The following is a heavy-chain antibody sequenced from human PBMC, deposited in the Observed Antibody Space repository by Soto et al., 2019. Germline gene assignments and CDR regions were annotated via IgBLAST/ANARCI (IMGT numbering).Heavy chain of an antibody. CDR1: GFYISSYY. Sequence: PSVPMSLTYPFSGFYISSYYLSWIRQPTGKGLEWIGCIYYGGSTYYNPSLNSRVTLSIDMTNNHVSLILNSVTAADTAVYYCARVGPWVPYYYDSSPYTFENWFDPWGQGTMVNSPQ. D-gene: IGHD3-22*01. CDR3: ARVGPWVPYYYDSSPYTFENWFDP. J-gene: IGHJ5*02. CDR2: IYYGGST. V-gene: IGHV4-59*08.